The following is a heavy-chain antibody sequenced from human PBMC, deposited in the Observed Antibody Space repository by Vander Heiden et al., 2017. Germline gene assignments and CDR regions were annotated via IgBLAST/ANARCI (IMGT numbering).Heavy chain of an antibody. CDR1: GDSVSSNTAA. D-gene: IGHD3-16*02. Sequence: QVQLQQSGPTLVKPSQTLSLTCAISGDSVSSNTAAWNWIRQSPSRGLEWLGRTYLRSRWYNDYAVSVTRRISINPDTSKNQFSLQLNSVTPEDTAVYYCARDLITCGGVIVSYFDYWGHGTLVTVSS. J-gene: IGHJ4*01. CDR3: ARDLITCGGVIVSYFDY. CDR2: TYLRSRWYN. V-gene: IGHV6-1*01.